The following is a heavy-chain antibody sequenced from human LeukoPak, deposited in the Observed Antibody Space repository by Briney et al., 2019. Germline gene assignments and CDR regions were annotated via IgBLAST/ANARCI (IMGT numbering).Heavy chain of an antibody. D-gene: IGHD3-22*01. CDR2: IYYSGTT. Sequence: AETLSLTCSVSGGSVRGFFWGWLRQPPGKGLEYIGYIYYSGTTDYNPSLKSRVTMSADTSKNQFSLNLRSVTAADTAVYYCARHYYDNSGYYIFDYWGQGTLVTVSS. J-gene: IGHJ4*02. CDR1: GGSVRGFF. CDR3: ARHYYDNSGYYIFDY. V-gene: IGHV4-59*02.